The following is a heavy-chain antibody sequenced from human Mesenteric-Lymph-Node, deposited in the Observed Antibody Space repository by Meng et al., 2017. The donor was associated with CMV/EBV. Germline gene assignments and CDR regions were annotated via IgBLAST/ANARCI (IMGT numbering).Heavy chain of an antibody. CDR3: ARVGIGYPNLDY. Sequence: WEAAGNTFTRYGIKWVRQATGQGLGWVGRMNPNTGNAGYAQRFHGRVTITRDTSITTVYMELSSLTSDDTAVYFCARVGIGYPNLDYWGQGTLVTVSS. CDR2: MNPNTGNA. D-gene: IGHD3-3*01. J-gene: IGHJ4*02. V-gene: IGHV1-8*03. CDR1: GNTFTRYG.